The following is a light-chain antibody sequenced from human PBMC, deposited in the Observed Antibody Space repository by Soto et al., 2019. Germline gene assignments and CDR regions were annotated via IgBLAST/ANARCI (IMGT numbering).Light chain of an antibody. CDR3: QQYNDWPPWT. Sequence: EIVMTQSPATLSVSPGESATLSCRASQSISSNLAWYQQKPGQAPTLLIYAVSTRATGIPARFSGSGSGTDFTLTISSLQSEDFAVYYCQQYNDWPPWTFGQGTKWIS. CDR2: AVS. J-gene: IGKJ1*01. CDR1: QSISSN. V-gene: IGKV3-15*01.